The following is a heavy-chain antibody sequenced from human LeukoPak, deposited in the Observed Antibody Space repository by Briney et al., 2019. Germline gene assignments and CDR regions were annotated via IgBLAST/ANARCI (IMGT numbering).Heavy chain of an antibody. V-gene: IGHV1-2*02. CDR1: GYTFTGYY. Sequence: ASVKVSCKASGYTFTGYYMHWVRQAPGQGLEWMGWINPNSGGPNYAQKFQGRVTMTTDTSISTAYMELSRLRSDDTAVYYCARADESSGFYHGTNTIDYWGQGTLVTVSS. D-gene: IGHD3-22*01. CDR2: INPNSGGP. J-gene: IGHJ4*02. CDR3: ARADESSGFYHGTNTIDY.